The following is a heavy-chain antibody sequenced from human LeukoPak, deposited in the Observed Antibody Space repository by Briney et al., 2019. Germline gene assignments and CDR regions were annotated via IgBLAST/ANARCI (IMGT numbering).Heavy chain of an antibody. Sequence: GASVKVSCKASGYTFTSYYMHWVRQAPGQGLEWMGIINPSGGSTSYAQKFQGRVTMTRDMSTSTVYMELSSLRSEDTAVYYCARGGDFWSGYTTNWFDPWGQGTLVTVSS. D-gene: IGHD3-3*01. CDR3: ARGGDFWSGYTTNWFDP. V-gene: IGHV1-46*01. J-gene: IGHJ5*02. CDR2: INPSGGST. CDR1: GYTFTSYY.